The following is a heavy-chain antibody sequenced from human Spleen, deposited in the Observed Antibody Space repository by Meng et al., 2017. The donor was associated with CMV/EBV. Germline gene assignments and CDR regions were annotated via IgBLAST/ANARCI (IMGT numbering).Heavy chain of an antibody. CDR2: ISGSGGST. D-gene: IGHD1-7*01. Sequence: GGSLRLSCAASGFTFSSYSMSWVRQAPGKGLEWVSAISGSGGSTYYADSVKGRFTISRDNSKNTLYLQMNSLRAEDTAVYYCARSSYNWNYVAYFDYWGQGTLVTVSS. V-gene: IGHV3-23*01. CDR1: GFTFSSYS. J-gene: IGHJ4*02. CDR3: ARSSYNWNYVAYFDY.